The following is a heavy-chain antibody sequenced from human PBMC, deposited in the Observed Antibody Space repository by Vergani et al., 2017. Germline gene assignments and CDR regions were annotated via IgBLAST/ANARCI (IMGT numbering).Heavy chain of an antibody. Sequence: QVQLVESGGGVVQPGGSLRLSCAASGFTFSSYGMHWVRQAPGKGLEWVAVIWYDGSNKYYADSVKGRFTISRDNSKNTLYLQMNSLRAEDTAVYYCAKSSLAVAGDAFDIWGQGTMVTVSS. D-gene: IGHD6-19*01. CDR2: IWYDGSNK. CDR1: GFTFSSYG. J-gene: IGHJ3*02. V-gene: IGHV3-33*06. CDR3: AKSSLAVAGDAFDI.